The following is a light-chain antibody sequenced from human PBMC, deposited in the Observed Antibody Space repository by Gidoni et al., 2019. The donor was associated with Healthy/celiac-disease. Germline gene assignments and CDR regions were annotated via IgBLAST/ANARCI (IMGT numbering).Light chain of an antibody. J-gene: IGKJ3*01. CDR1: QSISSY. CDR2: AAS. CDR3: QQSYSTLRT. V-gene: IGKV1-39*01. Sequence: DIQMTQSPSSLSVSVGDRVTIPCRASQSISSYLNWYQQKPGTAPKRLIYAASSLQSGVPSRFSGSGSGTDFTLTISSLQPEDFATYYCQQSYSTLRTFGPGTKVEIK.